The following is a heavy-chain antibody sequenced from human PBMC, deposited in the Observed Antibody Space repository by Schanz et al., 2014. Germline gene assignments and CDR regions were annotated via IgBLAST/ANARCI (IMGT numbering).Heavy chain of an antibody. CDR2: ISGNGGST. D-gene: IGHD2-15*01. CDR3: AKVREWWPYYFDY. J-gene: IGHJ4*02. Sequence: EVQLLESGGGLVQPGGSLRLSCVASGFTFSSYAMSWVRQAPGKGLEWVSAISGNGGSTYFADSVKGRFTISRDNSDNTLFLQMNSLRAEDTAVYYCAKVREWWPYYFDYWGQGTLVTVSS. V-gene: IGHV3-23*01. CDR1: GFTFSSYA.